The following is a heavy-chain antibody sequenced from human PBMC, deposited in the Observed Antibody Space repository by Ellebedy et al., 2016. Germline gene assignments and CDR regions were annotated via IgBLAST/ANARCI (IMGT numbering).Heavy chain of an antibody. V-gene: IGHV3-74*01. Sequence: ESLKISXAASGLTGKSSWMHWVRQAPGKGLVWVSRINFDGSSTSYADSVKGRFTISRDNAKKTLYLQMNTLRAEDTAVYYCTRDYSSGWFFDYWGHGTLVTVSS. CDR3: TRDYSSGWFFDY. D-gene: IGHD6-19*01. CDR1: GLTGKSSW. J-gene: IGHJ4*01. CDR2: INFDGSST.